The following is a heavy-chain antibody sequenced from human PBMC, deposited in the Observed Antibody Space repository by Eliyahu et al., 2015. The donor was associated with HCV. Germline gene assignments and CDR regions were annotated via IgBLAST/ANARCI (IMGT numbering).Heavy chain of an antibody. CDR1: GSSFSSYA. V-gene: IGHV3-23*01. J-gene: IGHJ4*02. CDR2: ISNSAVNT. D-gene: IGHD1-1*01. Sequence: EVQLLESGGGLVQPGGSLRLXCPASGSSFSSYAXAWVRQAPGKGLEWVSAISNSAVNTYYSDSVKGRFTISRDNSKNTLYLQMNSLRAEDTAVYYCAKDRGGDNSLDFWGQGTLVTASS. CDR3: AKDRGGDNSLDF.